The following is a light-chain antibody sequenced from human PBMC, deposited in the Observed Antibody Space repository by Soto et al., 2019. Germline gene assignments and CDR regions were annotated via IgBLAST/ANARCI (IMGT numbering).Light chain of an antibody. J-gene: IGKJ2*01. V-gene: IGKV1-5*03. CDR3: QQYNSYPYT. Sequence: DVQMTQSPSTLSASVGDRVTITCRASQSFSTWLAWYQQKPGKAPKLLIYKTSNLESGVPSRFSGSGSGTEFTLTISSLQPEDFATYYCQQYNSYPYTFDQGTKLEIK. CDR1: QSFSTW. CDR2: KTS.